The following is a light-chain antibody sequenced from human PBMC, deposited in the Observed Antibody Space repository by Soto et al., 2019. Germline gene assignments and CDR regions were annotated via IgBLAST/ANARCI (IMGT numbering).Light chain of an antibody. V-gene: IGLV1-40*01. J-gene: IGLJ2*01. CDR1: SSNIGEGYD. Sequence: QSVLTQPPSVSGAPGQRVTISCTGSSSNIGEGYDVHWYQRLPGTAPKLLIYGNNNRPSGVPDRFSGSKSGTSASLAITGLQAEDEADYYCQSCDSSLSVVFGGGTQLTVL. CDR2: GNN. CDR3: QSCDSSLSVV.